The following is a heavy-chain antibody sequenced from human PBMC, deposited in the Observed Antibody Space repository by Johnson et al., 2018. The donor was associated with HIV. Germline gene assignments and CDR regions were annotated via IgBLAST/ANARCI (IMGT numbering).Heavy chain of an antibody. J-gene: IGHJ3*02. D-gene: IGHD3-16*01. V-gene: IGHV3-30*04. CDR1: AFSFSNYP. Sequence: QVQLVESGGGVVQPGRSLRLSCAASAFSFSNYPMHWVRQAPGKGLEWVAVISYDGSNKYYTDSVKGRFTISRDNSKNTLYLQMNSLNTDDTAFYYCAKTGGGAALDSWGQGTMVTVSS. CDR2: ISYDGSNK. CDR3: AKTGGGAALDS.